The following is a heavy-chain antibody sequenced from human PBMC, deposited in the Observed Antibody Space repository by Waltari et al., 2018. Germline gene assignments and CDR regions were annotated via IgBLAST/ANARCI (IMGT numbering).Heavy chain of an antibody. CDR3: ARLSRSSVPSKFDS. Sequence: QVQLQESGSGLVKPSETLSLTCTVSGGSISTYYWSWIRQPPGGGLECIGYVSYSGRCNSSPSLKTRVTISVDASKNQFSLKLNSVTPADTAVYYCARLSRSSVPSKFDSWGQGTLVTV. CDR2: VSYSGRC. V-gene: IGHV4-59*01. D-gene: IGHD3-22*01. CDR1: GGSISTYY. J-gene: IGHJ4*02.